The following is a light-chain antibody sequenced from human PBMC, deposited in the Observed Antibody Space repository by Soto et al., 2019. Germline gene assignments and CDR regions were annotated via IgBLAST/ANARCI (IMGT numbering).Light chain of an antibody. V-gene: IGKV1-39*01. CDR1: ERISRN. CDR2: AAS. CDR3: QQSYTMPFT. Sequence: DIQMTQSPSSLSASVGDRVTIACRAGERISRNLNWYQQKAGKAPKLLIYAASSLQSGVPSRFSGSGSGTDFTLTISSLHPEDFATYYCQQSYTMPFTFGPGTKVDI. J-gene: IGKJ3*01.